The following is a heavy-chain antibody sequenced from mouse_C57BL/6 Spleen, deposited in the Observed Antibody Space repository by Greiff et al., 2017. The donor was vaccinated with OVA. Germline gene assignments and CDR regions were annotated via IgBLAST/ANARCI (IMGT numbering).Heavy chain of an antibody. D-gene: IGHD2-3*01. CDR2: IYPRSGNT. J-gene: IGHJ4*01. V-gene: IGHV1-81*01. Sequence: QVQLKQSGAELARPGASVKLSCKASGYTFTSYGISWVKQRTGQGLEWIGEIYPRSGNTYYNEKFKGKATLTADKSSSTAYMELRSLTSEDSAVYFCARRGLYDGYYDAMDYWGQGTSVTVSS. CDR1: GYTFTSYG. CDR3: ARRGLYDGYYDAMDY.